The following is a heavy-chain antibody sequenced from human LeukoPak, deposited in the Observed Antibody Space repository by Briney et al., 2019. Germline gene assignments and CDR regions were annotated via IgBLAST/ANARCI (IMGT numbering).Heavy chain of an antibody. D-gene: IGHD3-10*01. CDR1: GYTFAGYY. CDR3: ARNIWFGESADAFDI. Sequence: ASVKVSCKASGYTFAGYYMHWVRQAPGQGLEWMGWINPNSGGTNYAQKFQGRVTMTRDKSIRTAYMELSRLTSDDTAVYYCARNIWFGESADAFDIWGQGTMVTVSS. CDR2: INPNSGGT. V-gene: IGHV1-2*02. J-gene: IGHJ3*02.